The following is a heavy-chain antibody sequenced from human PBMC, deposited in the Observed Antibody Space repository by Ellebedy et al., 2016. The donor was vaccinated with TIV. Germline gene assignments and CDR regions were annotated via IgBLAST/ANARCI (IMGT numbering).Heavy chain of an antibody. D-gene: IGHD6-13*01. CDR3: ARLGVIAAAGASDY. Sequence: GESLKISCAASGFTFRGYYMSWFRQPPANGPEWVSYLSYSGDLMYSADSVKGRFTTDRDNAENSLYLQMNSLRAGDTADYYCARLGVIAAAGASDYWGQGTLVSVSS. V-gene: IGHV3-11*01. J-gene: IGHJ4*02. CDR2: LSYSGDLM. CDR1: GFTFRGYY.